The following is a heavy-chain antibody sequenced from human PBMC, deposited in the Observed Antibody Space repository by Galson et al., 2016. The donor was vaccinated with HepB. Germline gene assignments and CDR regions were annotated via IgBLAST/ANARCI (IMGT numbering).Heavy chain of an antibody. Sequence: LRLSCAASGFSFSNSGMSWIRQPPGKGLEWIGEINHSGSTNYNPSLKSRVTISVDTSKNQFSLKLSSVTAADTAVYYCARVPRYTFYYDSTGPTRGWSDPWGQGTLVTVSS. CDR2: INHSGST. J-gene: IGHJ5*02. V-gene: IGHV4-34*01. D-gene: IGHD3-22*01. CDR3: ARVPRYTFYYDSTGPTRGWSDP. CDR1: GFSFSNSG.